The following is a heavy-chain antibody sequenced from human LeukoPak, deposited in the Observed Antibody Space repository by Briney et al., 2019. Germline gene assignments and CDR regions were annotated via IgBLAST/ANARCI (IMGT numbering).Heavy chain of an antibody. CDR1: GGSFSGYY. CDR3: ARGEDIVVVPAAGFDY. J-gene: IGHJ4*02. Sequence: SETQSLTCAVYGGSFSGYYWSRIRQPPGKGLEWIGEINHSGSTNYNPSLKSRVTISVDTSKNQFSLKLSSVTAADTAVYYCARGEDIVVVPAAGFDYWGQGTLVTVSS. D-gene: IGHD2-2*01. CDR2: INHSGST. V-gene: IGHV4-34*01.